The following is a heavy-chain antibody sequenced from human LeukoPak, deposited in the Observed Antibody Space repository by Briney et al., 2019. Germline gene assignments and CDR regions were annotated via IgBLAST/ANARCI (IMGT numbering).Heavy chain of an antibody. CDR2: IKQDGSEK. CDR1: GFTFSSYW. CDR3: ARGCSGGSCFPRGDAFDI. Sequence: GGSLRLSCAASGFTFSSYWMSWVRQAPGKGLEWVANIKQDGSEKYYVDSVKGRFTISRDNAKNSLYLQMNSLRAEDTAVYYCARGCSGGSCFPRGDAFDIWGQGTMVTVSS. J-gene: IGHJ3*02. D-gene: IGHD2-15*01. V-gene: IGHV3-7*01.